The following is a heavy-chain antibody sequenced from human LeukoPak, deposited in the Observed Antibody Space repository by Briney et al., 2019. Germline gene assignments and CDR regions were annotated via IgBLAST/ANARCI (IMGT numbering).Heavy chain of an antibody. CDR1: GGSISSSSYY. CDR3: ARDIAAALYNWFDP. V-gene: IGHV4-39*07. D-gene: IGHD6-13*01. Sequence: SETLSLTCTVSGGSISSSSYYWGWIRQPPGKGLEWIGSIYYRGSTYYNPSLKSRVTMLVDTSKNQFSLKLSSVTAADTAVYYCARDIAAALYNWFDPWGQGTLVTVSS. CDR2: IYYRGST. J-gene: IGHJ5*02.